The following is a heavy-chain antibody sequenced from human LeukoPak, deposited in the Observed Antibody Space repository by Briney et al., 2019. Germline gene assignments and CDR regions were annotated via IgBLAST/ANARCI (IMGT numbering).Heavy chain of an antibody. CDR3: ARRQDDYYGSGSYRWGNSWFDP. V-gene: IGHV4-34*01. CDR1: GGSFSGYY. J-gene: IGHJ5*02. Sequence: SETLSLTCAVYGGSFSGYYWSWIRQPPGKGLEWIGEINHSGSTNYNPSLKSRVTISVDTSKNQFSLKLSSVTAADTAVYYCARRQDDYYGSGSYRWGNSWFDPWGQGTLVTVSS. CDR2: INHSGST. D-gene: IGHD3-10*01.